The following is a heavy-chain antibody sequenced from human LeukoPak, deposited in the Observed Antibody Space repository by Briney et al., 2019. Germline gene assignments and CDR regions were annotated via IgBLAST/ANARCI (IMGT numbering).Heavy chain of an antibody. CDR3: ARDYGVGAAAATGY. Sequence: ASVKVSCKASGYTFTSYGISWVRQAPGQGLEWMGWISAYNGNTNYAQKFQGRVTMTTDTSTSTAYMELRSLRSDDTAVYYCARDYGVGAAAATGYWGQRTLVTVSS. CDR1: GYTFTSYG. V-gene: IGHV1-18*01. CDR2: ISAYNGNT. D-gene: IGHD6-13*01. J-gene: IGHJ4*02.